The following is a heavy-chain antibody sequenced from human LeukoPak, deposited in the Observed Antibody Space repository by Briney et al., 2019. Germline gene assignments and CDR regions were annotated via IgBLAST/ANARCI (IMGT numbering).Heavy chain of an antibody. V-gene: IGHV3-30*02. Sequence: TGGSLRLSCAASGFTFSSFLMHWVRQAPRKGLGWVAFIRYDGRNNYYADSVKGRFTISRHNSKNTLYLQMNSLRAEDTAVYYCAKEVGFVVVPAANMDYWGQGTLVTVSS. CDR1: GFTFSSFL. D-gene: IGHD2-2*01. CDR3: AKEVGFVVVPAANMDY. J-gene: IGHJ4*02. CDR2: IRYDGRNN.